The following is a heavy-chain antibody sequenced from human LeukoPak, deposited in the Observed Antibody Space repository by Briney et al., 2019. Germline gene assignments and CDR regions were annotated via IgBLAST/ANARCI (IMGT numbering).Heavy chain of an antibody. J-gene: IGHJ4*02. CDR1: GFTFSSYA. CDR3: ARDIDNGDYVVY. Sequence: QPGGSLRLSCAASGFTFSSYAMSWVRQAPGMGLEWVSSIGSSGDITYYADSVKGRFAISRDNSKNTLYLQMNSLRAEDTAVYYCARDIDNGDYVVYWGQGTLVTVSP. V-gene: IGHV3-23*01. D-gene: IGHD4-17*01. CDR2: IGSSGDIT.